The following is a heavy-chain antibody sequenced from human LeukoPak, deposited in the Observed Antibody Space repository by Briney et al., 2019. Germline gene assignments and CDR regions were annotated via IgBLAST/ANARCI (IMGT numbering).Heavy chain of an antibody. CDR1: GGSISSYY. D-gene: IGHD3-3*01. Sequence: SSETLSLTCTVSGGSISSYYWSWIRQPAGKGLEWIGRIYTSGSTNYNPSLKSRVTMSVDTSKNQFSLKLSSVTAADTAVYYCARHLTYYDFWSGYSYYFDYWGQGTLVTVSS. V-gene: IGHV4-4*07. CDR3: ARHLTYYDFWSGYSYYFDY. J-gene: IGHJ4*02. CDR2: IYTSGST.